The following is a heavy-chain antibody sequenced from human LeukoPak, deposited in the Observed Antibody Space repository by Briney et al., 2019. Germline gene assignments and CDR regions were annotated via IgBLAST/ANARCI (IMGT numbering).Heavy chain of an antibody. J-gene: IGHJ4*02. CDR2: IYYSGST. Sequence: SETLSLTCTVSGGSISSSSYYWGWIRQPPGRGLEWIGSIYYSGSTYYNPSLKSRVTISVYTSKNQFSLNLSSVTAADTAVYYCARLYYDSSGYYQICYFGYWGQGTLVTVSS. V-gene: IGHV4-39*01. D-gene: IGHD3-22*01. CDR3: ARLYYDSSGYYQICYFGY. CDR1: GGSISSSSYY.